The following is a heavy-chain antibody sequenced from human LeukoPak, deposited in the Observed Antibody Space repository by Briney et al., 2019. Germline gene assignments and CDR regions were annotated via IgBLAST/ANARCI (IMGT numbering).Heavy chain of an antibody. CDR3: ARGPDPVVRGPRRAFDL. D-gene: IGHD3-10*01. J-gene: IGHJ3*01. CDR2: ISNDGSIQ. V-gene: IGHV3-30-3*01. Sequence: GGSLRLSCAASGFTFRYYAMHWVRQAPGKGLEWVAVISNDGSIQYYTDSVKGRFIISRDDSKNRMYLQMNSLRVDDTALYYCARGPDPVVRGPRRAFDLWGQGTRVTVSS. CDR1: GFTFRYYA.